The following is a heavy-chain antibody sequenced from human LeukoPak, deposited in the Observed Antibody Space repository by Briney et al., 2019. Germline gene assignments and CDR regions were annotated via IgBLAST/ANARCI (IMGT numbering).Heavy chain of an antibody. D-gene: IGHD3-10*01. CDR1: GGSISSSSYY. Sequence: PSETLSLTCTVSGGSISSSSYYWGWIRQPPGKGLEWIGEINHSGSTNYNPSLKSRVTISVDTSKNQFSLKLSSVTAADTAVYYCARGRRYYGHHYFDYWGQGTLVTVSS. CDR2: INHSGST. J-gene: IGHJ4*02. V-gene: IGHV4-39*07. CDR3: ARGRRYYGHHYFDY.